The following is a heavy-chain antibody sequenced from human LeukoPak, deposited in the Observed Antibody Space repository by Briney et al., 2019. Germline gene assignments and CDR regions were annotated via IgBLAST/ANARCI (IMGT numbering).Heavy chain of an antibody. D-gene: IGHD3-16*01. Sequence: GGSLRLSCAASGFTFSSYWMNWARQAPGKGLEWVASINHYGNVNYYVDSVKGRFTISRDNAKNSLYLQLNSLRPEDTAVYYCAKGGWGTVLDYWGQGTLVTVSP. J-gene: IGHJ4*02. CDR1: GFTFSSYW. V-gene: IGHV3-7*03. CDR2: INHYGNVN. CDR3: AKGGWGTVLDY.